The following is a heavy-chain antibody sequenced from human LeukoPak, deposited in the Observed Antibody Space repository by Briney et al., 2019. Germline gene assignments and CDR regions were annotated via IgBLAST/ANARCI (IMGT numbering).Heavy chain of an antibody. CDR1: GYTFTGYY. J-gene: IGHJ4*02. D-gene: IGHD3-16*01. CDR3: ATQRGSYLWGTDFDY. CDR2: ISPNSGDT. V-gene: IGHV1-2*02. Sequence: ASVKVSCKASGYTFTGYYMHWVRQAPGQGLEWMGWISPNSGDTKYAQKFQGRVTMTRDTSISTAYMELSRLRSDDTALYYCATQRGSYLWGTDFDYWGQGTLVTVSS.